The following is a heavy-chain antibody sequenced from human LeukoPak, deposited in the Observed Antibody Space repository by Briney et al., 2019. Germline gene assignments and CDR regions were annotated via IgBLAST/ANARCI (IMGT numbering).Heavy chain of an antibody. CDR3: AREAGDTAMVSYGMDV. V-gene: IGHV4-59*01. J-gene: IGHJ6*02. D-gene: IGHD5-18*01. Sequence: SETLSLTCTVSGGSISSYYRSWIRQPPGKGLEWIGNIYYSGSTNYNPSHKSRVTISVDTSKNQFSLKLSSATAADTAVYYCAREAGDTAMVSYGMDVWGQGTTVTVSS. CDR2: IYYSGST. CDR1: GGSISSYY.